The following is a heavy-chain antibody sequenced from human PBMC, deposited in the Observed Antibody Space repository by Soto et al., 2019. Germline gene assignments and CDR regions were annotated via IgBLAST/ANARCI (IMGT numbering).Heavy chain of an antibody. D-gene: IGHD6-19*01. CDR1: GFTFSSDG. CDR2: IWYDGSNK. Sequence: PGGSLRLSCAASGFTFSSDGMHWVRQAPGKGLEWVAVIWYDGSNKYYADSVKGRFTISRDNSKNTLYLQMNSLRAEDTAVYYCARVKPIAVAGKGLGEWPYYYYGMDVWGQGTTVTVSS. V-gene: IGHV3-33*01. CDR3: ARVKPIAVAGKGLGEWPYYYYGMDV. J-gene: IGHJ6*02.